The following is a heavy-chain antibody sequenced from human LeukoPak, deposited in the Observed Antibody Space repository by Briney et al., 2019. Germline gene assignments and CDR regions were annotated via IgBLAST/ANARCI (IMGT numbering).Heavy chain of an antibody. V-gene: IGHV3-23*01. CDR2: ISGSGGST. CDR1: GFTFSSYA. CDR3: AKGGSGSYRDYFDY. J-gene: IGHJ4*02. Sequence: GGSLRLSCAASGFTFSSYAMSGVRQAPGKGLEWVSAISGSGGSTYYADSVKGRFTISRDNSKNTLYLQMNSLRAEDTDVYYCAKGGSGSYRDYFDYWGQGTLVTVSS. D-gene: IGHD1-26*01.